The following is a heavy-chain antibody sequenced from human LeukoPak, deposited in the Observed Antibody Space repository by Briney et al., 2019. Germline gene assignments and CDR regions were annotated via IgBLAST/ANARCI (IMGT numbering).Heavy chain of an antibody. CDR3: ARASSVDSSSIDY. Sequence: QSGGSLRLSCAASGFTFSSYGMHWVRQAPGKGLEWVAVIWYDGSNKYYADSVKGRFTISRDNSKNTLYLQVNSLRAEDTAVYYCARASSVDSSSIDYWGQGTLVTVSS. V-gene: IGHV3-33*01. CDR2: IWYDGSNK. CDR1: GFTFSSYG. J-gene: IGHJ4*02. D-gene: IGHD6-6*01.